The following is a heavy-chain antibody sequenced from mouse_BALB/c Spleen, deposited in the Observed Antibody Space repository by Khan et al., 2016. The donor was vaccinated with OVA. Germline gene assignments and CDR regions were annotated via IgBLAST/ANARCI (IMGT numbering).Heavy chain of an antibody. V-gene: IGHV3-2*02. J-gene: IGHJ2*01. CDR1: GYSITSDYA. D-gene: IGHD1-1*02. CDR2: ISYSGNT. Sequence: EVQLQESGPGLVKPSQSLSLTCTVTGYSITSDYAWNWIRQFPGNKLEWMGYISYSGNTNYNPSLKSRISITRDTSKNQFFLQLNSVTTGDTATYYCAREYGGDFDYWGQGTTLTVSS. CDR3: AREYGGDFDY.